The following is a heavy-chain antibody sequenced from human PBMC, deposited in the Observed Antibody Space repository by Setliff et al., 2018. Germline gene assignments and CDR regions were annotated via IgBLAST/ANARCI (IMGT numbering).Heavy chain of an antibody. Sequence: SCTVSGGSISSYYWSWIRQPPGKELEWMAYVYYTGDTYYNPSLKSRISISIDTSKNQSSLNLISVTAADTAVYYCAGSQGSGGYYSNSPYYFHYWGQGTLVTVSS. D-gene: IGHD3-10*01. CDR3: AGSQGSGGYYSNSPYYFHY. CDR1: GGSISSYY. CDR2: VYYTGDT. J-gene: IGHJ4*02. V-gene: IGHV4-59*03.